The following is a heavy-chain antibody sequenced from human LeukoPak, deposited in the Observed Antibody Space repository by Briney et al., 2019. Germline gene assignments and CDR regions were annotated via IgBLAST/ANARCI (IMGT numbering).Heavy chain of an antibody. CDR1: GGSFSGYY. J-gene: IGHJ6*03. CDR3: ARSGFSYYYYYMDV. Sequence: PSETLSLTCAVYGGSFSGYYWSWIRQPPGKGLEWIGEINHSGSTNYNPSLKSRVTISVDTSKNQFSLKLSSVTAADTAVYYCARSGFSYYYYYMDVSGKGTTVTVSS. D-gene: IGHD3-10*01. CDR2: INHSGST. V-gene: IGHV4-34*01.